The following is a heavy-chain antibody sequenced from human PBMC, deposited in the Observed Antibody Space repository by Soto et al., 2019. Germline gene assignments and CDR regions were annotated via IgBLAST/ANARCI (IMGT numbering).Heavy chain of an antibody. J-gene: IGHJ5*02. CDR1: GFSLSNARMG. D-gene: IGHD3-22*01. CDR3: ARILRGYYDSSGYEGWFDP. V-gene: IGHV2-26*01. CDR2: IVSNDEQ. Sequence: SCPTLVNPTETLTLTCTVSGFSLSNARMGVSWIRQPPGKALEWLAHIVSNDEQSYSTSLKSRLTISKDTSKSQVVLTMTNMDPVDTATYYCARILRGYYDSSGYEGWFDPWGQGTLVTVSS.